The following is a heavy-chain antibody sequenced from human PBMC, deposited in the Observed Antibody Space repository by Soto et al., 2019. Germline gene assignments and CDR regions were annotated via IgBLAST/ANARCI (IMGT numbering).Heavy chain of an antibody. CDR1: VFTFSSFW. Sequence: EVQLVESGGGLVQPGGSLRLSCAVSVFTFSSFWMHWVRQAPGEGLVWVSRINTDGSSTSYADSVKGRFTNSRDNAKNTLYLQMNSLRVEDTAMYYCAKRGVDTFGLSYWGQGTLVTVSS. V-gene: IGHV3-74*01. CDR3: AKRGVDTFGLSY. J-gene: IGHJ4*02. D-gene: IGHD3-10*01. CDR2: INTDGSST.